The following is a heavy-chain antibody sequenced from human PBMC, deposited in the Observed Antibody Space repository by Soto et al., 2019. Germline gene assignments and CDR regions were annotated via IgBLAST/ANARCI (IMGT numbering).Heavy chain of an antibody. V-gene: IGHV4-30-4*01. CDR2: IYYSGST. CDR3: ARYGGNSFDY. D-gene: IGHD2-15*01. CDR1: GGSISSGDYY. J-gene: IGHJ4*02. Sequence: SETLSLTCTVSGGSISSGDYYWSWIRQPPGKGLEWIGYIYYSGSTYYNPSLKSRVTISVDTSKNQFSLKLSSVTAADTAVYYCARYGGNSFDYWGQGTMVTVYS.